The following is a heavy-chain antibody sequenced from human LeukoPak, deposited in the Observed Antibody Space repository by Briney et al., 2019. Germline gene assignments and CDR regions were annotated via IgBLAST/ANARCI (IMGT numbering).Heavy chain of an antibody. CDR3: AKQTIAAAGPAYYYGMDV. CDR1: GFTFSSYG. D-gene: IGHD6-13*01. J-gene: IGHJ6*02. V-gene: IGHV3-30*18. Sequence: GGSLRLSCAASGFTFSSYGMHWVRQAPGKGLEWVAVISYDGSNKYYADSVKGRFTISRDNSKNTLYLQMNSLRAEDTAVYYCAKQTIAAAGPAYYYGMDVWGQETTVPVSS. CDR2: ISYDGSNK.